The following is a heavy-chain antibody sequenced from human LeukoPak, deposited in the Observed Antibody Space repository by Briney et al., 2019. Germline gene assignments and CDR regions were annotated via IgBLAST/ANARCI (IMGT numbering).Heavy chain of an antibody. J-gene: IGHJ5*02. Sequence: ASVKVSCKASGYTFTIYYMYWVRQAPGQGLEWMGIINPSGGSASYAQKFQGRVTMTRVTSITTAYMELRSLRSDDTAVYYCTKASLAFGTKYFDPWGQGTLVTVSS. CDR3: TKASLAFGTKYFDP. V-gene: IGHV1-46*01. CDR1: GYTFTIYY. CDR2: INPSGGSA. D-gene: IGHD3-10*01.